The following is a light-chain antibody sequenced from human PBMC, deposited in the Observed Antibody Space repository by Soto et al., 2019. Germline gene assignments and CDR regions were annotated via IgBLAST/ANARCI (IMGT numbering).Light chain of an antibody. J-gene: IGKJ3*01. CDR3: QQSDTTPFT. V-gene: IGKV1-39*01. CDR2: AAS. Sequence: DIQMTQSPSSLSASVGDRVTITCRASQSISSYLNWYQQKPGKAPKLLIYAASSLQSGVPSRFSGCGSGTDFTLTISSLQPEDFATYYCQQSDTTPFTFGPGTKVDIK. CDR1: QSISSY.